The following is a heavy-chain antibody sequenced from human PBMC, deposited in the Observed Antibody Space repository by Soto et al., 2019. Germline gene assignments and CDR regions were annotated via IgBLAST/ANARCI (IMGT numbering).Heavy chain of an antibody. J-gene: IGHJ3*02. CDR3: ARVSTTVTTGAFDI. CDR2: IYSGGST. CDR1: GFTVSSNY. V-gene: IGHV3-53*04. D-gene: IGHD4-17*01. Sequence: EVQLVESGGGLVQPGGSLRLSCAASGFTVSSNYMSWVRHAPGKGLEWVSVIYSGGSTYYADSVKGRFTISRHNSKNTLYLQMNSLRAEDTAVYYCARVSTTVTTGAFDIWGQGTMVTVSS.